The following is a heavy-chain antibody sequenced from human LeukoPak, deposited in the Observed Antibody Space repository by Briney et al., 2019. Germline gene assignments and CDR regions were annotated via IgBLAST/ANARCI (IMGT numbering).Heavy chain of an antibody. CDR2: ISSSGSTI. D-gene: IGHD2-2*02. V-gene: IGHV3-48*03. J-gene: IGHJ3*02. CDR1: GFTFSSYE. Sequence: GESLRLSCAASGFTFSSYEMNWVRQAPGKGLEWVSYISSSGSTIYYADSVKGRFTISRGNAKNSLYLQMNSLRAEDTAVYYCARGGYCSNTSCYRLGRAFDIWGQGTMVTVS. CDR3: ARGGYCSNTSCYRLGRAFDI.